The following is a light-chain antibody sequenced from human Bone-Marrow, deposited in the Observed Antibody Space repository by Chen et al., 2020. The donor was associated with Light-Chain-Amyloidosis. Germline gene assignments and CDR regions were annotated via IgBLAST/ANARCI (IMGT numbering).Light chain of an antibody. J-gene: IGKJ2*01. CDR1: QSVSSSY. Sequence: EIVLTQSPGTLSLSPGERATLSCRASQSVSSSYLAWYQQKPGQAPRLLIYGASSRATGIPYRFSGSESGTDFTLTISRLEPEDFAVYYCQQYGSSPLYTFGQGTKLEIK. CDR2: GAS. CDR3: QQYGSSPLYT. V-gene: IGKV3-20*01.